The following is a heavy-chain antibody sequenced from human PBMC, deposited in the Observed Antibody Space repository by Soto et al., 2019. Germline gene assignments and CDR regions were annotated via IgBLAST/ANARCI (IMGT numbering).Heavy chain of an antibody. CDR2: ISAYNGNT. CDR1: GYTFTSYG. Sequence: QVQLVQSGAEVKKPGASVKVSCKASGYTFTSYGISWVRQAPGHGLEWMGWISAYNGNTNYAQKLQGRVTMTTDTSTSTANMELRSLRSDDTAVYYGARDQWQLLWFGEGMDVCGQGPKVTVSS. D-gene: IGHD3-10*01. V-gene: IGHV1-18*01. CDR3: ARDQWQLLWFGEGMDV. J-gene: IGHJ6*02.